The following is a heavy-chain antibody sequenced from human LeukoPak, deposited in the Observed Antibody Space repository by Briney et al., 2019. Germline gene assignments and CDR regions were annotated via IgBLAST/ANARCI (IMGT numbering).Heavy chain of an antibody. CDR2: IWYDGSNK. Sequence: GGSLRLSCAASGFTFSSYGMHWVRQAPGKGLEWVAVIWYDGSNKYYADSVKGRFTISRDNSKNTLYLQMNSLRAEDTAVYYCAKDRREYSSGWSLLFDYWGQGTLVSVSS. CDR1: GFTFSSYG. D-gene: IGHD6-19*01. J-gene: IGHJ4*02. CDR3: AKDRREYSSGWSLLFDY. V-gene: IGHV3-33*06.